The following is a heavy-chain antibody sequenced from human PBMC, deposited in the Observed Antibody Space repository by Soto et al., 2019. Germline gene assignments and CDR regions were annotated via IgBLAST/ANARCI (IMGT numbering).Heavy chain of an antibody. Sequence: QVQLVQSGAEVKKPGSSVKVSCKASGGTFSSYAISWVRQAPGQGLEWMGGIIPIFGTANYAQKFQGRATITADKSTSTAYMELSSLRSEDTAVYYCAGREYYYDSSGATAAEYYFDYWGQGTLVTVSS. CDR1: GGTFSSYA. J-gene: IGHJ4*02. V-gene: IGHV1-69*06. CDR2: IIPIFGTA. CDR3: AGREYYYDSSGATAAEYYFDY. D-gene: IGHD3-22*01.